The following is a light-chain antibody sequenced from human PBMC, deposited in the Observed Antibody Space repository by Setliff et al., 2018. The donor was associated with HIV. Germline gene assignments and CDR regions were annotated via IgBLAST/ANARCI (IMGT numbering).Light chain of an antibody. V-gene: IGLV2-14*01. Sequence: ALAQPASVSGSPGQSITISCTGTSSDVGAYNYVSWYQQHPGKAPKLMIYDVSKRPSGVSNRFSGSKSGNTASLTISGLQAEDEADYYCSSYTSSSTYVFGTGTKVTVL. J-gene: IGLJ1*01. CDR2: DVS. CDR1: SSDVGAYNY. CDR3: SSYTSSSTYV.